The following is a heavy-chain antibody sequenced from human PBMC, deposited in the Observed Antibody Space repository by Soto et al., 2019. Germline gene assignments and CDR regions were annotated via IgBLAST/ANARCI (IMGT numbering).Heavy chain of an antibody. D-gene: IGHD2-2*01. CDR3: ARRYCISTSCHAGGVVYYYGMDV. Sequence: SVKVSCKASGGTFSSYAISWVRQAPGQGLEWMGGIIPIFGTANYAQKFQGRVTITADESTSTAYMELSSLRSEDTAVYYCARRYCISTSCHAGGVVYYYGMDVWGQGTTVTVSS. CDR2: IIPIFGTA. J-gene: IGHJ6*02. CDR1: GGTFSSYA. V-gene: IGHV1-69*13.